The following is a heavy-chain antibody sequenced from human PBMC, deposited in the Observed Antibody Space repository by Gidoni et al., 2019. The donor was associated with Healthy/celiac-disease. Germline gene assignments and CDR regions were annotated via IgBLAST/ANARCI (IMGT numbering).Heavy chain of an antibody. D-gene: IGHD5-18*01. CDR1: GFTFSDYY. J-gene: IGHJ3*02. Sequence: QVQLVESGGGLVKPGGSLRLSCAASGFTFSDYYMSWLRQAPGKGLEWVSYISSRGSTIYYADSVKGRFTISRDNAKNSLYLQMNSLRAEDTAVYYCARPRIQLWFLGRFDAFDIWGQGTMVTVSS. CDR3: ARPRIQLWFLGRFDAFDI. V-gene: IGHV3-11*01. CDR2: ISSRGSTI.